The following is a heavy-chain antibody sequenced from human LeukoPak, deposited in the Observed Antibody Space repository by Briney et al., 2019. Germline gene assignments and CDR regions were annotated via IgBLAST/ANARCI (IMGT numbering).Heavy chain of an antibody. Sequence: SETLSLTCGVSGYSISSGYWAWLRQPPGKGLEWIASIYHSGTTYSNPSLQSRVTLSVDTSRNQFSLKLRAVTAAHTAVYYCARDPAMTFNWFDPWGQGTLVIVSS. D-gene: IGHD2-21*02. V-gene: IGHV4-38-2*02. J-gene: IGHJ5*02. CDR3: ARDPAMTFNWFDP. CDR1: GYSISSGY. CDR2: IYHSGTT.